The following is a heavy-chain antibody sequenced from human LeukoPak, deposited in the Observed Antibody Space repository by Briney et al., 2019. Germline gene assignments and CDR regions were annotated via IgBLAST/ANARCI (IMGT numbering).Heavy chain of an antibody. CDR1: GYTFTSYG. D-gene: IGHD2-15*01. V-gene: IGHV1-18*01. CDR3: AGTSRRKAATHKNDY. Sequence: GASVKVSCKASGYTFTSYGISWVRQAPGQGLEWMGWVSAYNGNTNYAQKFQGRVTITTDESTSTAYMELSSLRSEDTAVYYCAGTSRRKAATHKNDYWGQGTLVTVSS. J-gene: IGHJ4*02. CDR2: VSAYNGNT.